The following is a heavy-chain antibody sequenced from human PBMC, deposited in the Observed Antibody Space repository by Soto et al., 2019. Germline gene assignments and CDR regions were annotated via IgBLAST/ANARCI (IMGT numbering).Heavy chain of an antibody. V-gene: IGHV1-69*02. CDR1: GGTFSSYT. CDR2: IIPILGIA. J-gene: IGHJ5*02. CDR3: ASDGGSGMGLGWFDP. D-gene: IGHD6-13*01. Sequence: QVQLVQSGAEVKKPGSSVKVSCKASGGTFSSYTISWVRQAPGQGLEWMGRIIPILGIANYAQKFQGRVTITADKSTSTAYMELSSLRSEDTAVYYCASDGGSGMGLGWFDPWGQGTLVTVSS.